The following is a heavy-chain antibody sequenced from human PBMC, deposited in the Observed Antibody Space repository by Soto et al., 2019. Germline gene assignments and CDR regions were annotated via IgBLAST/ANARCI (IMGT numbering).Heavy chain of an antibody. CDR1: GFTFSSYA. Sequence: QVQLVESGGGVVRPGRSLRLSCAASGFTFSSYAMHWVRQAPGKGLEWVAVISYDGSNKYYADSVKGRFTISRDNSKNTLYLQMNSLRAEDTAVYYCARDISSGYFGGFDYWGQGTLVTVSS. CDR3: ARDISSGYFGGFDY. V-gene: IGHV3-30-3*01. J-gene: IGHJ4*02. D-gene: IGHD3-22*01. CDR2: ISYDGSNK.